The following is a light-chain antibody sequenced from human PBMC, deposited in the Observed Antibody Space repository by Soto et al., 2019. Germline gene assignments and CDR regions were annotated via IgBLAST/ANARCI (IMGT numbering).Light chain of an antibody. CDR1: QGISSW. J-gene: IGKJ4*01. Sequence: DIQMTQSPSSVSASVGDRVTITCRASQGISSWVAWYQQKPGKAPNLLIYAASSLQSGVPSRFGGRGSGTEFTLTISNLQPEDFATYYCQQADTFPLTFGGGTKVEIK. V-gene: IGKV1-12*01. CDR2: AAS. CDR3: QQADTFPLT.